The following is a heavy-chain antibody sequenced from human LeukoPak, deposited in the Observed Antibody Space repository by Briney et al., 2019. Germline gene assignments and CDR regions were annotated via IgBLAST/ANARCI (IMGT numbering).Heavy chain of an antibody. CDR3: ARTRGGIQLWLAWFDP. V-gene: IGHV4-34*01. Sequence: PSETLSLTCAVYGGSFSGYYWSWIRQPPGKGLEWIGEINHSGSTDYNPSLKSRVTISVDTSKNQFSLKLSSVTAADTAVYYCARTRGGIQLWLAWFDPWGQGTLVTVSS. J-gene: IGHJ5*02. CDR2: INHSGST. CDR1: GGSFSGYY. D-gene: IGHD5-18*01.